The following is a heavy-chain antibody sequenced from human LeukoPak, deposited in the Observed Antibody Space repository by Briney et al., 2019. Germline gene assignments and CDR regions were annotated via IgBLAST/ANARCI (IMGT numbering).Heavy chain of an antibody. CDR1: GFTFSSYG. CDR2: ISYDGSNK. Sequence: PGGSLRLSCAASGFTFSSYGMHWVRQAPGKGLEWVAVISYDGSNKYYADSVKGRFTISRDNSKNTLYLQMNSLRAEDTAVYYCAKDRRHDYGDYSYGMDVWGQGTTVTVSS. CDR3: AKDRRHDYGDYSYGMDV. D-gene: IGHD4-17*01. V-gene: IGHV3-30*18. J-gene: IGHJ6*02.